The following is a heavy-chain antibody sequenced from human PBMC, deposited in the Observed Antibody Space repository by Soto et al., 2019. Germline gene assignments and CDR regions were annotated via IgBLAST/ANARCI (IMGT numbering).Heavy chain of an antibody. Sequence: ASVKVSCKVSGSRFSNYVISWVRQAPGHGLEGLGRIIPIFNSTKYAQNFQGTVTITADQSTSTASLELSSLRSDDTAVYYCAREGRGKKAGYNGLVSLGYWGQGTLVTVSS. CDR1: GSRFSNYV. CDR2: IIPIFNST. D-gene: IGHD2-2*02. CDR3: AREGRGKKAGYNGLVSLGY. V-gene: IGHV1-69*13. J-gene: IGHJ4*02.